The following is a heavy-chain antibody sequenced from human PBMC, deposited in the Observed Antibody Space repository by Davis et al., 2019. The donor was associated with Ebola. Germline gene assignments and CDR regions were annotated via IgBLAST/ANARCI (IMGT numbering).Heavy chain of an antibody. CDR3: ARDRGATIFGVASLRSGLDY. V-gene: IGHV3-11*06. D-gene: IGHD3-3*01. CDR1: GFTFSDYY. J-gene: IGHJ4*02. Sequence: GESLKISCAASGFTFSDYYMSWIRQAPGKGLEWVSYISSSSSYTNYADSVKGRFTISRDNAKNSLYMQMNSLSAEDTAVYYCARDRGATIFGVASLRSGLDYWGQGTLVTVSS. CDR2: ISSSSSYT.